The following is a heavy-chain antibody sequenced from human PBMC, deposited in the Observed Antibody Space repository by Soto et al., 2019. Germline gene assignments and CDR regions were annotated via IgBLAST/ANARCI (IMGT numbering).Heavy chain of an antibody. CDR1: GYSITSYW. CDR3: ARPGSSGWGAGYYYGMDV. J-gene: IGHJ6*02. D-gene: IGHD6-19*01. Sequence: EVQLVQSGAEVKKPGESLKISCKGSGYSITSYWIGWVRQMPGKGLEWMGIIYPGDSDTSYSPSFQGQVTISADKSMNTAYLQWSSLKASDTARYYCARPGSSGWGAGYYYGMDVWGQGTTVTVSS. V-gene: IGHV5-51*01. CDR2: IYPGDSDT.